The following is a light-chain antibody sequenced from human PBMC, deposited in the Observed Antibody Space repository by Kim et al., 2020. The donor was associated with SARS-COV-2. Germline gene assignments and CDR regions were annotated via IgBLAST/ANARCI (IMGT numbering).Light chain of an antibody. CDR3: QQLHSYPRT. Sequence: DIQLTQSPSFLSASVGDRVTITCRASQGVSSYLAWYQQKPGKAPKLLISAASSLQSGVPSRFGGSGSGTEFTLTIRSLQPEDFASYYCQQLHSYPRTFAGETKVYIK. J-gene: IGKJ4*01. V-gene: IGKV1-9*01. CDR1: QGVSSY. CDR2: AAS.